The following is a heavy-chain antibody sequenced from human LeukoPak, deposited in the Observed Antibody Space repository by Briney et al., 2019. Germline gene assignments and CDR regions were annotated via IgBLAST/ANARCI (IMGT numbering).Heavy chain of an antibody. J-gene: IGHJ4*02. V-gene: IGHV3-48*03. D-gene: IGHD3-10*01. CDR3: AREGVVRGFDY. Sequence: HPGGSLRLSCAASGFTFSTYEMNWVRQAPGKGLEWVSYISSSGSTIYYADSVKGRFTISRDNAKNSLYLQMNSLRAEDTAVYYCAREGVVRGFDYWGQGTLVTVSS. CDR1: GFTFSTYE. CDR2: ISSSGSTI.